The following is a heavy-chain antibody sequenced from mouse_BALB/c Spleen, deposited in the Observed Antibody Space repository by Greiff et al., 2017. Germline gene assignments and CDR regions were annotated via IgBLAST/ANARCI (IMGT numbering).Heavy chain of an antibody. CDR1: GFTFSSYG. CDR2: ISSGGSYT. Sequence: EVMLVESGGDLVKPGGSLKLSCAASGFTFSSYGMSWVRQTPDKRLEWVATISSGGSYTYYPDSVKGRFTISRDNAKNTLYLQMSSLKSEDTAMYYCARHDSSYWFADWGQGTLVTVSA. J-gene: IGHJ3*01. V-gene: IGHV5-6*01. CDR3: ARHDSSYWFAD. D-gene: IGHD1-1*01.